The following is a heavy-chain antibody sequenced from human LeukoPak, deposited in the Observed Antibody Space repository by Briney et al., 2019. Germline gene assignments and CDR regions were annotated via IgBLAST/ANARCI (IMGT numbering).Heavy chain of an antibody. CDR3: ARDDRAGSLFAY. J-gene: IGHJ4*02. CDR2: ISYSKNT. Sequence: SGTLSLTLLVSGGSLRDYYWNWLRQPPGKGLEGVGYISYSKNTNYKPSLQSRVTISVDTTKNQFSLKLSSVTAADTAIYCCARDDRAGSLFAYWGQGPLVTVSS. V-gene: IGHV4-59*01. CDR1: GGSLRDYY. D-gene: IGHD6-19*01.